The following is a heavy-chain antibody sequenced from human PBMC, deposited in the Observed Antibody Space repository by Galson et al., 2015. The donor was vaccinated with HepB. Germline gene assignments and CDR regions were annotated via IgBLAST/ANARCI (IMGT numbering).Heavy chain of an antibody. CDR2: IYDSGST. V-gene: IGHV4-39*01. D-gene: IGHD5-12*01. CDR3: ARRRYSGYAPRGYFDY. J-gene: IGHJ4*02. Sequence: SETRSLTCTVSGDSISSSRYYWGWIRQPPGEGLEWIASIYDSGSTFYNPSLRSRVTISLDTSRTQFSLKLSSGTAADTAFYYCARRRYSGYAPRGYFDYWGQGTLVTVSS. CDR1: GDSISSSRYY.